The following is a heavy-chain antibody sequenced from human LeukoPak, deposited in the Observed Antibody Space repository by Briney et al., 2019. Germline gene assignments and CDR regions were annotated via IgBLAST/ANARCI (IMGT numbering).Heavy chain of an antibody. J-gene: IGHJ3*02. CDR3: ARGSSGYYYRHAFDI. D-gene: IGHD3-22*01. V-gene: IGHV3-66*01. Sequence: GGSLRLSCAASGFTVSSNYMSWVRQAPGKGLEWVSVIYSGGSTYYADSVKGRFTISRDNSKNTLYLQMNSLRAEDTAVYYCARGSSGYYYRHAFDIRGQGTMVTVSS. CDR1: GFTVSSNY. CDR2: IYSGGST.